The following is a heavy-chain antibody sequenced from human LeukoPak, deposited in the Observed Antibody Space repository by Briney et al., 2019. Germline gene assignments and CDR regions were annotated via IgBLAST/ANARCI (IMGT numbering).Heavy chain of an antibody. J-gene: IGHJ4*02. CDR3: AKESRVATTPLDY. Sequence: GGSLRLSCAAPGFTFSSYGMHWVRQAPGKGLEWVAFIRYDGSNKYYADSVKGRFTISRDNSKNTLYLQMNSLRAEDTAVYYCAKESRVATTPLDYWGQGTLVTVSS. D-gene: IGHD5-12*01. CDR2: IRYDGSNK. V-gene: IGHV3-30*02. CDR1: GFTFSSYG.